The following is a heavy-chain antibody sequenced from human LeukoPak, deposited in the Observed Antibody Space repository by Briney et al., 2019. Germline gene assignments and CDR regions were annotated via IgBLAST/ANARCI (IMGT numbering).Heavy chain of an antibody. CDR3: ATVRVAYYHGSGSYYIPSYYYGMDV. D-gene: IGHD3-10*01. CDR2: INHSGST. CDR1: GGSFSGYY. Sequence: AETLSLTCAVYGGSFSGYYWSWIRQPPGKGLEWVGEINHSGSTSYNPSLKRRVTISVDTSKNQFSLKLSSVTAADTAVYYCATVRVAYYHGSGSYYIPSYYYGMDVWGKGTTVTVSS. J-gene: IGHJ6*04. V-gene: IGHV4-34*01.